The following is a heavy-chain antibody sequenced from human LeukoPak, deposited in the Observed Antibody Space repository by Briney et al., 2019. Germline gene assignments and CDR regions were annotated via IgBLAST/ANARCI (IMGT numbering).Heavy chain of an antibody. D-gene: IGHD5-12*01. Sequence: SETLSLTCTVSGGSIRSSYYYWGWIRQPPGKGLEWIGSIYDSGSTYYNPSLKSRVTISVDTSKNQFSLKLSSVTAADTAVYYCARTPPPVATITPCFDYWGQGTLVTVSS. J-gene: IGHJ4*02. CDR1: GGSIRSSYYY. CDR3: ARTPPPVATITPCFDY. CDR2: IYDSGST. V-gene: IGHV4-39*07.